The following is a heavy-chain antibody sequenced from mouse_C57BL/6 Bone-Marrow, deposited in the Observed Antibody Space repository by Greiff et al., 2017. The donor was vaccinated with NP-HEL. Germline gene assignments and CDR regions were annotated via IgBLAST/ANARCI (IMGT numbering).Heavy chain of an antibody. D-gene: IGHD1-1*01. V-gene: IGHV2-5*01. J-gene: IGHJ3*01. CDR1: GFPLTSYG. CDR2: IWRGGST. Sequence: QVQLQQSGPGLVQPSQSLSITCTVSGFPLTSYGVHWVRQSPGKGLEWLGVIWRGGSTDYNAAFMSRLSITKDNSKSQVFFKMNSLQADDTAIYYCAKGPYYGSSYGFAYWGQGTLVTVSA. CDR3: AKGPYYGSSYGFAY.